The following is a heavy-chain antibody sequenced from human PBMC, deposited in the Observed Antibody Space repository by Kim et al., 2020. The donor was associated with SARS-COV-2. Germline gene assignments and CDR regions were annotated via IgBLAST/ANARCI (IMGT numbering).Heavy chain of an antibody. CDR1: GFTFSDHY. V-gene: IGHV3-11*03. D-gene: IGHD4-17*01. CDR2: ISIRSTYT. CDR3: ASLRLDGPPNWIDP. Sequence: GGSLRLSCAASGFTFSDHYMTWIRQAPGKGLEWVSYISIRSTYTNYADSVKGRFTISRDNAKQLLYLQMDRLRVDDTAVYYCASLRLDGPPNWIDPLGQG. J-gene: IGHJ5*02.